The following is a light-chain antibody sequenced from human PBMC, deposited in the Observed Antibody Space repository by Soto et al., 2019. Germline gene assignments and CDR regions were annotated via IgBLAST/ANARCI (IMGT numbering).Light chain of an antibody. V-gene: IGLV2-14*03. J-gene: IGLJ2*01. CDR1: SSDVGAYNY. Sequence: QSALTQPASVSGSPGQSITISCTGTSSDVGAYNYVSWYQQHPGKAPKLMIFDVSNRPSGVSNRFSGSKSGNTASLTISGLQAEDEADYYCNSYTSSSTVVFGGGTKPTVL. CDR2: DVS. CDR3: NSYTSSSTVV.